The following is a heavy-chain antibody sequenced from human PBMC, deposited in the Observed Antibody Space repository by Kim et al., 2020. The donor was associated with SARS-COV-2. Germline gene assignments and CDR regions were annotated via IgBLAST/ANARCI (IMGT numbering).Heavy chain of an antibody. D-gene: IGHD1-26*01. CDR3: ARGSYVYYFDY. Sequence: ASVKVSCKASGYTFTSYAMHWVRQAPGQRLEWMGWINAGNGNTKYSQKFQGRVTITRDTSASTAYMELSSLRSEDTAVYYCARGSYVYYFDYWGQGTLVTVSS. CDR2: INAGNGNT. J-gene: IGHJ4*02. V-gene: IGHV1-3*01. CDR1: GYTFTSYA.